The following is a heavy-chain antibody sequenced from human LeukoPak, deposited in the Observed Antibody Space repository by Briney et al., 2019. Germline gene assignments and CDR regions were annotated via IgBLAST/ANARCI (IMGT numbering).Heavy chain of an antibody. CDR2: IYYSGST. CDR1: GGSISSNSYY. V-gene: IGHV4-39*01. Sequence: PSETLSLTCTVSGGSISSNSYYWGWIRQPPGKGLEWIGSIYYSGSTYYNPSLKSRVTISVDTSKNQFSLRLSSVTAADTAIFYCARQRLELRGVISDFDYWGQGTLVTVSS. D-gene: IGHD3-10*01. CDR3: ARQRLELRGVISDFDY. J-gene: IGHJ4*02.